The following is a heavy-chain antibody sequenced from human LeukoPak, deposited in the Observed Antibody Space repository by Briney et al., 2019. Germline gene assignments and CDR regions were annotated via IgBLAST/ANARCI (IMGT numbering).Heavy chain of an antibody. V-gene: IGHV3-23*01. D-gene: IGHD5-24*01. J-gene: IGHJ4*02. CDR1: GFTFSSYA. CDR2: ISGSGGST. Sequence: PGGSLRLSCAASGFTFSSYAISWVRQAPGKGLEWVSAISGSGGSTYYADSVKGRFTISRDNSKNTLYLQMNSLRAEDTAVYYCAKDLKVDGYNSPFDYWGQGTLVTVSS. CDR3: AKDLKVDGYNSPFDY.